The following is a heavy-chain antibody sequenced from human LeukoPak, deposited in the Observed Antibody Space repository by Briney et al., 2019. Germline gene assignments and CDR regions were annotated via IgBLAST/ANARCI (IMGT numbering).Heavy chain of an antibody. V-gene: IGHV3-30*04. CDR3: ARAFSTTAFDY. CDR1: GFTFRTYA. CDR2: ISDDGSNK. Sequence: GGSLRLSCAASGFTFRTYAMNWVRQAPGKGLEWVAVISDDGSNKYYAESVKGQFTISRDNSTNTLYLQMNSLTAEDPAVYYCARAFSTTAFDYWGQGTLVTASS. D-gene: IGHD4-17*01. J-gene: IGHJ4*02.